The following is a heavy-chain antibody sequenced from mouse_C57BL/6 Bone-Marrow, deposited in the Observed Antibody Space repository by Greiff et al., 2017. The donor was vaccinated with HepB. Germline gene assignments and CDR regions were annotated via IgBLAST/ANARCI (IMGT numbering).Heavy chain of an antibody. D-gene: IGHD3-2*02. Sequence: VKLQQPGAELVKPGASVKLSCKASGYTFTSYWMQWVKQRPGQGLEWIGEIDPSDSYTNYNQKFKGKATLTVDTSSSTAYMQLSSLTSEDSAVYYCATRQLRLRDYYAMDYWGQGTSVTVSS. CDR3: ATRQLRLRDYYAMDY. CDR2: IDPSDSYT. J-gene: IGHJ4*01. CDR1: GYTFTSYW. V-gene: IGHV1-50*01.